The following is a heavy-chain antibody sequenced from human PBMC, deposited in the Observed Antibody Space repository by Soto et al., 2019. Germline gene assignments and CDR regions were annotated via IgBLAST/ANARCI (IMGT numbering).Heavy chain of an antibody. CDR2: INHSGST. V-gene: IGHV4-34*01. J-gene: IGHJ4*02. Sequence: SETLSLTCAVYGGSFSGYYWSWIRQPPGKGLEWIGEINHSGSTNYNPSLKSRVAISVDTSKNQFSLKLSSVTAADTAVYYCARGGAEMATKMFDYWGQGTLVTVSS. CDR3: ARGGAEMATKMFDY. CDR1: GGSFSGYY. D-gene: IGHD5-12*01.